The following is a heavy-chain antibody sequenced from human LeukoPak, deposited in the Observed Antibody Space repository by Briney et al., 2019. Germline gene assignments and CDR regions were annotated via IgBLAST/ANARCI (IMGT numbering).Heavy chain of an antibody. CDR2: IIPIFGTA. CDR1: GGTFSSYA. Sequence: GASVKVSCKASGGTFSSYAISWVRQAPGQGLEWMGGIIPIFGTANYAQKFQGRVTITTDESTSTAYMEPSSLRSEDTAVYYCASGAPILVQYYYYYYMDVWGQRDHGHRLL. D-gene: IGHD3-3*01. CDR3: ASGAPILVQYYYYYYMDV. V-gene: IGHV1-69*05. J-gene: IGHJ6*03.